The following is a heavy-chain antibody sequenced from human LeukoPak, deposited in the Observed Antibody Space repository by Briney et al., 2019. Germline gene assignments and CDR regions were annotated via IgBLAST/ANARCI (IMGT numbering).Heavy chain of an antibody. Sequence: RSETLSLTCTVSGGSISSYYWSWIRQPPGKGLEWIGYIYYSGSTNYNPSIKSRGTISVDTSKNQVSLKLSSVTAADTAVDYCARSPYCSSTSCPAGYYYYYGMDVWGQGTTVTVSS. D-gene: IGHD2-2*01. V-gene: IGHV4-59*08. CDR1: GGSISSYY. CDR2: IYYSGST. CDR3: ARSPYCSSTSCPAGYYYYYGMDV. J-gene: IGHJ6*02.